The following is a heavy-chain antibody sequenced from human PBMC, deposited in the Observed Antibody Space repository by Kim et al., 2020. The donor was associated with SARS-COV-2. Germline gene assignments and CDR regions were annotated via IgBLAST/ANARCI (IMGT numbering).Heavy chain of an antibody. Sequence: GRFTISRDNSKNTLYLPMNSLRAEDTAVYYCATTQGLAVAAYYYYYGMDVWGQGTTVTVSS. CDR3: ATTQGLAVAAYYYYYGMDV. J-gene: IGHJ6*02. V-gene: IGHV3-30*03. D-gene: IGHD6-19*01.